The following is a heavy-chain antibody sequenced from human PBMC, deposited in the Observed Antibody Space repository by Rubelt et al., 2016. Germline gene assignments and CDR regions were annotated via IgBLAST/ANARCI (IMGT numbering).Heavy chain of an antibody. CDR2: IFHSGTT. Sequence: VQPGGSLRLSCAASGFTVSSNYMNWVRQAPGKGLEWIGYIFHSGTTSYNPSLKSRVTISIDTSKNQFSLKLSSVTAADTAVYYCKSDGPPGDYWGQGTLVTVSS. J-gene: IGHJ4*02. V-gene: IGHV4-59*04. D-gene: IGHD2-21*02. CDR3: KSDGPPGDY. CDR1: GFTVSSNY.